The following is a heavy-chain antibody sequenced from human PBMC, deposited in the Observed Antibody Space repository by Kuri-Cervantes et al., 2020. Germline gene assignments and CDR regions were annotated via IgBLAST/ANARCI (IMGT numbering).Heavy chain of an antibody. D-gene: IGHD6-19*01. CDR2: ISAYNGNT. V-gene: IGHV1-18*01. J-gene: IGHJ6*02. CDR1: GYTFTSYG. Sequence: ASVKVSCKASGYTFTSYGISWVRQAPGQGLEWMGWISAYNGNTNYAQKLQGRVTITRDTSASTAYMELSRLRSDDTAVYYCARSSPVGEGQQWLWVYGMDVWGQGTTVTVSS. CDR3: ARSSPVGEGQQWLWVYGMDV.